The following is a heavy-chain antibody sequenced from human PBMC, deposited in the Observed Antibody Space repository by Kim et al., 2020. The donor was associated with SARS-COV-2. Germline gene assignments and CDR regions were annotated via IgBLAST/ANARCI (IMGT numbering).Heavy chain of an antibody. CDR2: IYHSGST. V-gene: IGHV4-4*02. CDR1: GGSISSSNW. Sequence: SETLSLTCAVSGGSISSSNWWSWVRQPPGKGLEWIGEIYHSGSTNYNPSLKSRVTISVDKSKNQFSLKLSSVTAADTAVYYCARDDSSGYYYPYGMDVWGQGTTVTVSS. J-gene: IGHJ6*02. D-gene: IGHD3-22*01. CDR3: ARDDSSGYYYPYGMDV.